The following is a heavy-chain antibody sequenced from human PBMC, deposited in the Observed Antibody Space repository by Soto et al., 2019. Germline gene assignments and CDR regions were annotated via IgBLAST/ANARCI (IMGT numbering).Heavy chain of an antibody. Sequence: PSETLSLTCAVSGGSISSSNWWSWVRQPPGKGLEWIGEIYHSGSTNYNPSLKSRVTISVDKSKNQFSLKLSSVTAADTAVYYCAGDRLSYDILTGYYPVDAFDIWGQGTTVTVSS. CDR1: GGSISSSNW. D-gene: IGHD3-9*01. V-gene: IGHV4-4*02. CDR2: IYHSGST. CDR3: AGDRLSYDILTGYYPVDAFDI. J-gene: IGHJ3*02.